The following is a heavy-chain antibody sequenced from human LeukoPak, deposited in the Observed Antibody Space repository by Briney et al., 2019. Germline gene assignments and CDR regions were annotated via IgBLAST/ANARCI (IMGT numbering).Heavy chain of an antibody. V-gene: IGHV1-46*01. D-gene: IGHD3-10*01. J-gene: IGHJ6*04. CDR2: INPSGGST. CDR1: GYTFTSYY. CDR3: ARDNFESPVAEVRGWNYGMDV. Sequence: ASVKVSCKASGYTFTSYYMHWVRQAPGQGLEWMGIINPSGGSTSYAQKFQGRVTMTRDTSTSTVYVELSSLRSEDTAVCYCARDNFESPVAEVRGWNYGMDVWGKGTTVTVSS.